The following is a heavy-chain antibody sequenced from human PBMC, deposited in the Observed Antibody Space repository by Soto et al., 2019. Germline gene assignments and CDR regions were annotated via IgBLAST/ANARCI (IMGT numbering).Heavy chain of an antibody. D-gene: IGHD5-18*01. CDR1: GGTFSSYA. Sequence: SVKVSCKDSGGTFSSYAISWVRQAPGQGLEWMGGIIPIFGTANYAQKFQGRVTITADESTSTAYMELSSLRSEDTAVYYCARRXPSGYSYGHGNYYGMDVWGQGTTVTVSS. CDR3: ARRXPSGYSYGHGNYYGMDV. J-gene: IGHJ6*02. V-gene: IGHV1-69*13. CDR2: IIPIFGTA.